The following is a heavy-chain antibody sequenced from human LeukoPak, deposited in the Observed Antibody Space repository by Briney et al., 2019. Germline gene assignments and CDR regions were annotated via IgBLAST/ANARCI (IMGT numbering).Heavy chain of an antibody. CDR1: GGSISSGGYY. J-gene: IGHJ4*02. CDR2: IYYSGST. CDR3: ARSISRYFDY. Sequence: SETLSLTCTVSGGSISSGGYYWGWIRQHPGKGLEWVGYIYYSGSTYYNPSLQSRLSISVDTSKNQFSLKLSSVTAADTAVYYCARSISRYFDYWGQGTLVTVSS. D-gene: IGHD3-10*01. V-gene: IGHV4-31*03.